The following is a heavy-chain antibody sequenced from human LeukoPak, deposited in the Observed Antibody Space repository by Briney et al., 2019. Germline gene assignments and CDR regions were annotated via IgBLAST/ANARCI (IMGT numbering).Heavy chain of an antibody. CDR3: ARDCSGGSCYGMDV. CDR2: IYYSGST. V-gene: IGHV4-31*03. CDR1: GGSISSGGYY. D-gene: IGHD2-15*01. Sequence: SETLSLTCTVSGGSISSGGYYWSWIRQHPGRGLEWIGYIYYSGSTYYNPSLKSRVTISVDTSKNQFSLKLSSVTAADTAVYYCARDCSGGSCYGMDVWGQGTTVTVSS. J-gene: IGHJ6*02.